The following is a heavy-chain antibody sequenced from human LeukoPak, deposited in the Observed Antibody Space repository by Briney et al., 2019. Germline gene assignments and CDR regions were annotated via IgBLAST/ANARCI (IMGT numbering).Heavy chain of an antibody. V-gene: IGHV5-51*01. D-gene: IGHD3-22*01. CDR1: GYSFSTYW. Sequence: KPGESLKISCQGSGYSFSTYWIAWVRQMPGKGLEWMGIIYPGDSDIRYSPSFQGQVTISADKSISTAYLQWSSLKASDTAMYYCARLSYDSSGYYFQYWGQGTPVTVSS. CDR2: IYPGDSDI. CDR3: ARLSYDSSGYYFQY. J-gene: IGHJ4*02.